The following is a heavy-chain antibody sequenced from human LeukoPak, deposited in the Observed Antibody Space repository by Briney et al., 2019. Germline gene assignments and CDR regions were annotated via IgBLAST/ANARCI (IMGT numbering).Heavy chain of an antibody. V-gene: IGHV4-39*01. CDR2: IYYSGTS. Sequence: SETLFLTCTVSGGSISSSSYYWGWIRQPPGKGLEWIGNIYYSGTSYYNPSLKSRVTISVDTSENQLSLKLSSVTAADTAVYYCSRHMGDFWSGYRCDYWGQGTLVTVSS. J-gene: IGHJ4*02. D-gene: IGHD3-3*01. CDR1: GGSISSSSYY. CDR3: SRHMGDFWSGYRCDY.